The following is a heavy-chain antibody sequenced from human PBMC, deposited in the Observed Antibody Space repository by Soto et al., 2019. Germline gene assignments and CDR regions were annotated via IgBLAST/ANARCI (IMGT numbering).Heavy chain of an antibody. CDR1: GFSLTTTAVG. Sequence: QITLKESGPTLVMPTQTLTLTCSFSGFSLTTTAVGVGWIRQPPGKALEWLALIYWNDNEHYSPSLRSRLSITKDTSKNQVVLRMTDMDPVDTATYYCAHALFDADYDSYFDLWGRGTLVTVSS. CDR3: AHALFDADYDSYFDL. V-gene: IGHV2-5*01. J-gene: IGHJ2*01. CDR2: IYWNDNE. D-gene: IGHD4-17*01.